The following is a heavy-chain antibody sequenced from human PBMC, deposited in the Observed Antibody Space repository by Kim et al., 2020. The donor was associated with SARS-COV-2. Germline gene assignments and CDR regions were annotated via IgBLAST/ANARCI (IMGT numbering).Heavy chain of an antibody. D-gene: IGHD3-22*01. J-gene: IGHJ4*02. V-gene: IGHV3-23*01. CDR2: ISGSGGTT. CDR3: AKVEDSSGYYPFDY. CDR1: GFTFSNYA. Sequence: GGSLRLSCAASGFTFSNYAMSWVRQAPGKGLEWVSTISGSGGTTYYADSVTGRFTISRDNSKNTVYLQMNSLRAEDTAVYYCAKVEDSSGYYPFDYWGQGTLVTVSS.